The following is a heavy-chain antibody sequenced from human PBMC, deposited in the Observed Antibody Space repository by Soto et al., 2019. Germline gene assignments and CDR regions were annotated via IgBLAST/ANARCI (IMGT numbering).Heavy chain of an antibody. Sequence: EVLLLESGGGLVQPGGSLRLSCAASGFTFSSYAMDWVRQAPGKGLEWVSAILSSGGSTYYAASVKGRFTIPRDNSTNTLAPRMNSLSAWDTVVYDCTKRSYTPFDSWGKGTLVTVSS. J-gene: IGHJ4*02. D-gene: IGHD1-26*01. V-gene: IGHV3-23*01. CDR2: ILSSGGST. CDR1: GFTFSSYA. CDR3: TKRSYTPFDS.